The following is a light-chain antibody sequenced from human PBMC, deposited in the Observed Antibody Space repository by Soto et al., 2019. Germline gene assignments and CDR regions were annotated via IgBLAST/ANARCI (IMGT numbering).Light chain of an antibody. V-gene: IGKV3-20*01. J-gene: IGKJ2*01. CDR1: QRVSSSY. CDR3: QQYGSSRNT. CDR2: GAS. Sequence: EIVLTQSPGTLSLSPGERATLSCRASQRVSSSYLAWYQQKPGQAPRLLIYGASSRTTGIPDRFSGSGSGTDFTLTISRLEPEDFAVYSCQQYGSSRNTFGQGTKLEIK.